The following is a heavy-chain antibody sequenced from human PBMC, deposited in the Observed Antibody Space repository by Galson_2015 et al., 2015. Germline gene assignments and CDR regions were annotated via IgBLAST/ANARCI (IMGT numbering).Heavy chain of an antibody. V-gene: IGHV3-23*01. D-gene: IGHD3-10*01. Sequence: SLRLSCAASGFTFSTYAMSWVRQTPGKGLEWVSSIYSSGGSTFYADSVKGRFTISRDNSENTLYLQMNSLGAEDTAVYYCAKRSLGSGGCFDYWGQGTLATVSS. CDR1: GFTFSTYA. J-gene: IGHJ4*02. CDR2: IYSSGGST. CDR3: AKRSLGSGGCFDY.